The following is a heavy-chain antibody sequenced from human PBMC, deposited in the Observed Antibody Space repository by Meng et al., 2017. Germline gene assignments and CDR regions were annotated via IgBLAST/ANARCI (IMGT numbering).Heavy chain of an antibody. CDR2: INHSGST. D-gene: IGHD2-15*01. CDR1: GGSFRGYY. J-gene: IGHJ4*02. Sequence: QVKREGWGAGLLKPSETLSLTWAVYGGSFRGYYRGWIRHPPGKGLEWIGEINHSGSTNYNPSLKSRVTISVDTSKNQFSLKLSSVTAADTAVYYCARGLGYCSGGSSCWGQGTLVTVSS. V-gene: IGHV4-34*01. CDR3: ARGLGYCSGGSSC.